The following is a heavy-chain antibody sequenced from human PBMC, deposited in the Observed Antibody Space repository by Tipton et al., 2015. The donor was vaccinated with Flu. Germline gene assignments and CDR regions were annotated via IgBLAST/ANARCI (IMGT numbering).Heavy chain of an antibody. CDR3: ARYYFDSSGVNWFDS. V-gene: IGHV4-61*02. CDR2: IYTTGST. CDR1: GDSISSGDSY. D-gene: IGHD3-22*01. Sequence: TLSLTCSVSGDSISSGDSYWSWIRQPAGKGLEWIGRIYTTGSTNYIYYSPSLKNRVTISVDTSKNHLSLRLNSVTAADTAVYYCARYYFDSSGVNWFDSWGQGTLVTVSS. J-gene: IGHJ5*01.